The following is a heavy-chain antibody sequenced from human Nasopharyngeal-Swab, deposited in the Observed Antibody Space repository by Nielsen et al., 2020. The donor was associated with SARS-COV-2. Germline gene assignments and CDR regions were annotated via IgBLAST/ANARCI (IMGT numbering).Heavy chain of an antibody. CDR3: ARGRGTIFGVVIINGYFQR. Sequence: WIRQPPGKGLEWIGEINHSGSTNYNPSLKSRVTISVDTSKNQFSLKLSSVTAADTAVYYCARGRGTIFGVVIINGYFQRWGQGTLVTVSS. D-gene: IGHD3-3*01. V-gene: IGHV4-34*01. CDR2: INHSGST. J-gene: IGHJ1*01.